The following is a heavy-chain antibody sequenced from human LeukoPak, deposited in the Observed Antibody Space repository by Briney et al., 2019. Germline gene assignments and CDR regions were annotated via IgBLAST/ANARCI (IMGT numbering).Heavy chain of an antibody. CDR1: GFTFSGFA. J-gene: IGHJ4*02. CDR2: ISASGSRT. D-gene: IGHD6-19*01. V-gene: IGHV3-23*01. Sequence: QAGGSLRLSCAASGFTFSGFAMSWVRQAPGKGLEWVSTISASGSRTYYAASVKGRFAISRDSSRSTLYLQMNGLRAEDTAVYYCAKGGSNDWAFDYWGQGTLVTVSS. CDR3: AKGGSNDWAFDY.